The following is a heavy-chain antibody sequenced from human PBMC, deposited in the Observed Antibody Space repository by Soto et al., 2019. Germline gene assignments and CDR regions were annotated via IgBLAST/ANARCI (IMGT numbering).Heavy chain of an antibody. CDR1: GFTFSSYA. CDR2: ISGSGGTT. D-gene: IGHD1-26*01. CDR3: TRAFYVEWVPDY. V-gene: IGHV3-49*04. Sequence: GGSLRLSCAASGFTFSSYAMSWVRQAPGKGLEWVSAISGSGGTTEYAASVKGRFTISRDDSKSIAYLQMNSLKTEDTAVYYCTRAFYVEWVPDYWGQGTLVTVSS. J-gene: IGHJ4*02.